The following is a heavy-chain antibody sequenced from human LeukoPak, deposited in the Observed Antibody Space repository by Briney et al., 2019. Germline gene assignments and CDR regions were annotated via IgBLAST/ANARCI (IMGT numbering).Heavy chain of an antibody. J-gene: IGHJ3*02. CDR2: IYYSGST. CDR1: GGSISSSSYY. Sequence: PPETLSLTCTVSGGSISSSSYYWGWIRQPPAKGLEWIGSIYYSGSTYYNPSLKSRVTISVDTSKNQFSLKLSSVTAADTAVYYCARVRGSYYLHDAFDIWGQGTMVTVSS. CDR3: ARVRGSYYLHDAFDI. V-gene: IGHV4-39*07. D-gene: IGHD1-26*01.